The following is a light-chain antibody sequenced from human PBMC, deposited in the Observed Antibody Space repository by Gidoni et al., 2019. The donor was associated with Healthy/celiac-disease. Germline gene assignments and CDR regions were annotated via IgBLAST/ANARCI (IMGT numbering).Light chain of an antibody. Sequence: EIVLTQSPATLSLSPGERATLSCRASQSVSSYLAWYQQKTGPAPRLLIYDASNRATGIPARFSGSGSGTDFTLTISILEPEDFAVYYCQQRSNWPPLTFGGGTKVEIK. CDR1: QSVSSY. CDR3: QQRSNWPPLT. J-gene: IGKJ4*01. V-gene: IGKV3-11*01. CDR2: DAS.